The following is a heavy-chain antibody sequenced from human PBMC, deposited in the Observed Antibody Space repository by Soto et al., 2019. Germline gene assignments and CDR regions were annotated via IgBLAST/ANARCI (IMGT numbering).Heavy chain of an antibody. J-gene: IGHJ5*02. D-gene: IGHD2-15*01. CDR3: ARDRGGYCSGGSCSEAWFDP. CDR1: GYTFTSYP. V-gene: IGHV1-3*04. CDR2: INTGNGYT. Sequence: ASVNVSCKASGYTFTSYPIHWVRQAPGQRLEWMGWINTGNGYTKYSQKFQARVTITRDTSASTSYMQLSRLRSEDTAVYYCARDRGGYCSGGSCSEAWFDPWGQ.